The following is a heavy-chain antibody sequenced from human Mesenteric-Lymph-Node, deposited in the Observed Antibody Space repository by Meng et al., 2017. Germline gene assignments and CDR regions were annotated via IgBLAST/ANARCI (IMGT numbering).Heavy chain of an antibody. CDR3: ARSYYDSSGYYYDAY. CDR1: GYTFTSYR. D-gene: IGHD3-22*01. Sequence: ASVKVSCKASGYTFTSYRISWVRQAPGQGLEWMGWISAYNGNTNYAQKLQGRVTMTTDTSTSTAYMELSSLRSEDTAVYYCARSYYDSSGYYYDAYWGQGTLVTVSS. CDR2: ISAYNGNT. V-gene: IGHV1-18*01. J-gene: IGHJ4*02.